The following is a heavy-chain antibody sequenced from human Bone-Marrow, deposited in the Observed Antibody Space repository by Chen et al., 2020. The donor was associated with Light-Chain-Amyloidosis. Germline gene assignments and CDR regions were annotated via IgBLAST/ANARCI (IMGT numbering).Heavy chain of an antibody. CDR1: GYTFTSYD. D-gene: IGHD2-2*01. Sequence: QVQLVQSGAEVKKPGASVKVSCKASGYTFTSYDINWVRQATGQGLEWMGWMNPNSCNTGYAQKFQSRVTMTRNTSISTAYMELSSLRSEDTAVYYCARGRRSMGYCSSTSCNYDAYYYGMDVWGQGTTVTVSS. CDR3: ARGRRSMGYCSSTSCNYDAYYYGMDV. J-gene: IGHJ6*02. CDR2: MNPNSCNT. V-gene: IGHV1-8*01.